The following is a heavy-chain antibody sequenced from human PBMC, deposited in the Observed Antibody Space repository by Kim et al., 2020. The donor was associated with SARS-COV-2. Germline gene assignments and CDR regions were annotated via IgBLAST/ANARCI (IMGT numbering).Heavy chain of an antibody. D-gene: IGHD6-19*01. V-gene: IGHV4-34*01. CDR1: GGSFSGYY. CDR2: INHSGST. CDR3: ARERGGGWYPIDY. Sequence: SETLSLTCAVYGGSFSGYYWSWIRQPPGKGLEWIGEINHSGSTNYNPSLKSRVTISVDTSKNQFSLKLSSVTAADTAVYYCARERGGGWYPIDYWGQGTLVTVSS. J-gene: IGHJ4*02.